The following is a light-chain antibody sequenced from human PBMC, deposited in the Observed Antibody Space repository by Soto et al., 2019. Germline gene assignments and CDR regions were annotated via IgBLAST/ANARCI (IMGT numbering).Light chain of an antibody. V-gene: IGKV1-5*03. J-gene: IGKJ1*01. CDR2: KAS. CDR3: QQYNSYWT. CDR1: QSISSW. Sequence: DIQMTQSHSTLSASVGDRVTITCRASQSISSWLAWYQQKPGKAPNLLIYKASSLEGGVPSRFSGSGSGTEFTLTISSLQPDDFATYYCQQYNSYWTFGQGTKV.